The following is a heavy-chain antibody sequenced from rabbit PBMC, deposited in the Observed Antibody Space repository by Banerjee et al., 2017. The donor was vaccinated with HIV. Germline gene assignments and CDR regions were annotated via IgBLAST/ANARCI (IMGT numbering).Heavy chain of an antibody. D-gene: IGHD4-2*01. CDR3: ARGVTGYAGDNYRAFNL. CDR2: IYAGSSGGT. J-gene: IGHJ4*01. Sequence: QSLEESGGDLVKPGASLTLTCTASGFDFSSYYMCWVRQAPGKGLEWIACIYAGSSGGTYYATWAKGRFTISKTSSTTVTLQMTSLTVADTATYFCARGVTGYAGDNYRAFNLWGQGTLVTVS. CDR1: GFDFSSYY. V-gene: IGHV1S40*01.